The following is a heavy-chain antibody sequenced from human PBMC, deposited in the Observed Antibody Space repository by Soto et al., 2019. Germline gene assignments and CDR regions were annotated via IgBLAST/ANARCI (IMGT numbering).Heavy chain of an antibody. J-gene: IGHJ5*02. V-gene: IGHV1-18*01. CDR3: ATGDCSTTSCYVTWFDP. Sequence: GASVKVSCKASGYTFTNYGISWVRQAPGQGLEWVGWISPYNGDTRYAQNVQGRVTLTTDTSTSAAYMELRSLRSEDTAVYYCATGDCSTTSCYVTWFDPWGQGTLVTVSS. CDR1: GYTFTNYG. D-gene: IGHD2-2*01. CDR2: ISPYNGDT.